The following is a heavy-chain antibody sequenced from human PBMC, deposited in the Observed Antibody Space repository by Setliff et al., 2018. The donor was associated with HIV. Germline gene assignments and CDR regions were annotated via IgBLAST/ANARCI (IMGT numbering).Heavy chain of an antibody. CDR2: ISATGTTV. CDR3: ARDQLRIPERWDFDF. V-gene: IGHV3-48*01. CDR1: GFVFSDHS. D-gene: IGHD2-2*01. Sequence: PGGSLRLSCVGSGFVFSDHSLHWVRQAPGEGLEWLSYISATGTTVSYADSVRGRFIISRDSVRNVMYLQMKSLRVEDTAVYYCARDQLRIPERWDFDFWGQGTLVTVSS. J-gene: IGHJ4*02.